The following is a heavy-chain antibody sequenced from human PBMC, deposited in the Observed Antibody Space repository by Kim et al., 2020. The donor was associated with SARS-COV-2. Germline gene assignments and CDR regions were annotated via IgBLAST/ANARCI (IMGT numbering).Heavy chain of an antibody. D-gene: IGHD2-8*01. CDR2: IKSKADGGTT. CDR3: ASASPPEWAFDI. CDR1: GFTFSEAW. Sequence: GGSLRLSCAASGFTFSEAWMTWIRQVTGKGLEWVGRIKSKADGGTTDYAAPVKGRFTISRDDSENTLYLQMNSLKTEDIGMYYCASASPPEWAFDIWGHGTMVTVSS. J-gene: IGHJ3*02. V-gene: IGHV3-15*01.